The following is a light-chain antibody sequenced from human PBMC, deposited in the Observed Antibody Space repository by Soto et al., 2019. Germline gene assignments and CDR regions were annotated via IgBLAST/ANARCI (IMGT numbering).Light chain of an antibody. Sequence: VLTQSPATLSMSPGKRATLSCRASESVDFHLAWYQQKPGQAPRLLIYDASVRATGTPARFSGSGSGTDFTLTISSLEPEDFALYYCQQRSTWPPFGHVTRLEIK. V-gene: IGKV3-11*01. CDR2: DAS. J-gene: IGKJ5*01. CDR1: ESVDFH. CDR3: QQRSTWPP.